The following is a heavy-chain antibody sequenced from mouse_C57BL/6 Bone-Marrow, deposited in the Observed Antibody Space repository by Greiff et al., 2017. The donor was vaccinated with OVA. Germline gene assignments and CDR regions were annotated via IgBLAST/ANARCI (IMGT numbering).Heavy chain of an antibody. CDR2: IDPSDSYT. J-gene: IGHJ2*01. CDR1: GYTFTSYW. CDR3: ARMDDGYYDLSY. V-gene: IGHV1-50*01. Sequence: QVQLQQPGAELVKPGASVKLSCKASGYTFTSYWMQWVKQRPGQGLEWIGEIDPSDSYTNYNQKFKGKATLTVDTSSSTAYMQLSSLTSEDSAVYYCARMDDGYYDLSYWGQGTTLTVSS. D-gene: IGHD2-3*01.